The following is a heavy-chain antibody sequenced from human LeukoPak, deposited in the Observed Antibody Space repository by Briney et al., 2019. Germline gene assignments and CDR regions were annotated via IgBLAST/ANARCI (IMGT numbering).Heavy chain of an antibody. CDR1: GHNFTNYW. J-gene: IGHJ4*02. CDR2: IYPGDSDT. Sequence: GESLKISCKDSGHNFTNYWIGWVRQMPGKGLEWMGIIYPGDSDTRYNPSFQGQVTISADKSISTAYLQWSSLKASDTAMYFCARRTYYYDSSGYFLDYWGQGTLVTVSS. CDR3: ARRTYYYDSSGYFLDY. D-gene: IGHD3-22*01. V-gene: IGHV5-51*01.